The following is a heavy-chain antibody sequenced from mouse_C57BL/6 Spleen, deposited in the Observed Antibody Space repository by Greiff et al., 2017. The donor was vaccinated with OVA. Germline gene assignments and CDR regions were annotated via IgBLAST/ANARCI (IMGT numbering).Heavy chain of an antibody. V-gene: IGHV1-61*01. CDR1: GYTFTSYW. D-gene: IGHD4-1*01. CDR2: IYPSDSET. J-gene: IGHJ3*01. Sequence: QVQLQQPGAELVRPGSSVKLSCKASGYTFTSYWMDWVKQRPGQGLEWIGNIYPSDSETHYNQKFKDKATLTVDKSSSTAYMQLSILTSEDSAVYYCAREALTGTSAYWGQGTLVTVSA. CDR3: AREALTGTSAY.